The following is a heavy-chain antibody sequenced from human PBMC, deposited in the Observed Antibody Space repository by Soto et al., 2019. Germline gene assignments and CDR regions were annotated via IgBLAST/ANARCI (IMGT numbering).Heavy chain of an antibody. CDR3: ARGGGRYYDFWSGYYKGLDFDY. D-gene: IGHD3-3*01. J-gene: IGHJ4*02. CDR2: INHSGST. V-gene: IGHV4-34*01. Sequence: SETLSLTCAVYGGSFSGYYWSWIRQPPGKGLEWIGEINHSGSTDYNPSLKSRVTISVDTSKNQFSLKLSSVTAADTAVYYCARGGGRYYDFWSGYYKGLDFDYWGQGTLVTVSS. CDR1: GGSFSGYY.